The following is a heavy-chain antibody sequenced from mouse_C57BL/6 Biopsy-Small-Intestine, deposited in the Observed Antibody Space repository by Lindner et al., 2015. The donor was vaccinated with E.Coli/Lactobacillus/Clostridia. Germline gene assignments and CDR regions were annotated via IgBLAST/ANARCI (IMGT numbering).Heavy chain of an antibody. CDR2: IYPRSGNT. V-gene: IGHV1-81*01. J-gene: IGHJ3*01. D-gene: IGHD2-4*01. CDR3: ARRGDHDAAWFAY. CDR1: GYIFTSYG. Sequence: VQLQESGAELARPGASVKLSCKASGYIFTSYGISWVKQRTGQGLEWIGEIYPRSGNTYYNEKFKGKATLTADKSSSTAYMELRSLTSEDSAVYFCARRGDHDAAWFAYWGQGTLVTVSA.